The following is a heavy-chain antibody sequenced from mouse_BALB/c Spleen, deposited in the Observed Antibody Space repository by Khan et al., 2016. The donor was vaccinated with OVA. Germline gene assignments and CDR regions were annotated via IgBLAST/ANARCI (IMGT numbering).Heavy chain of an antibody. CDR1: GYSITSGSS. CDR3: ARAGRWVPY. V-gene: IGHV3-1*02. Sequence: EVQLPESGPDLVKPSQSLSLTCTVTGYSITSGSSWHWIRQFPGNKLEWMGYIHYGGNTNYNPSLKSRISITRDTSRNQFFLQLNSVTTEDPATDYGARAGRWVPYWGQGTLVTVSA. CDR2: IHYGGNT. J-gene: IGHJ3*01.